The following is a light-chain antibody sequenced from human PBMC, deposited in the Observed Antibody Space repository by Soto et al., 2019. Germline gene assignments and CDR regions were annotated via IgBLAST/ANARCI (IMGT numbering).Light chain of an antibody. CDR2: AAS. J-gene: IGKJ1*01. CDR3: LQHSSYPWT. V-gene: IGKV1-17*01. Sequence: DIQMTQSPSSLSTSVGDIFTITCRASQGLRNDLGWYQQKPGTAPKRLVYAASSLQSGVPSRFSVNGSGTEFTLTISSLQPEDFATYYCLQHSSYPWTFGQGTKVDIK. CDR1: QGLRND.